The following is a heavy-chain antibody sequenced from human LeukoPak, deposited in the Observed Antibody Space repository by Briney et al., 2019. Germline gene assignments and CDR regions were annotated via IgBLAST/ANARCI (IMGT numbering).Heavy chain of an antibody. CDR2: IYSGGST. Sequence: GGSLRLSCAASGITVSSNYMSWVRQAPGKGLEWVSVIYSGGSTYYADSVKGRFTISRDNSKNTLYLQMNNLRAEDTAVYYCARDAGYYGSGSYYFDYWGQGTLVTVSS. D-gene: IGHD3-10*01. J-gene: IGHJ4*02. CDR3: ARDAGYYGSGSYYFDY. V-gene: IGHV3-66*01. CDR1: GITVSSNY.